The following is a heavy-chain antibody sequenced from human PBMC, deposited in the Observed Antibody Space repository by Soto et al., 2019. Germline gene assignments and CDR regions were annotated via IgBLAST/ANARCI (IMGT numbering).Heavy chain of an antibody. J-gene: IGHJ4*02. D-gene: IGHD3-22*01. CDR1: GFTFSSYA. CDR2: ISGSGGSA. Sequence: GGSLRLSCAASGFTFSSYAMSWVRQAPGKGLEWVSGISGSGGSAYYADSVKGRFSISRDDSKSTLYLHMDILRAEDTAIYYCAKGGNSGYDFADLDYWGQGTLVTVSS. CDR3: AKGGNSGYDFADLDY. V-gene: IGHV3-23*01.